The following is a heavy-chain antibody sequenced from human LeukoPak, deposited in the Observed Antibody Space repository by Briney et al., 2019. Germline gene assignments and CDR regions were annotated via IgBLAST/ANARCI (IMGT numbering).Heavy chain of an antibody. CDR1: GFTFSTFA. Sequence: GGSLRLSCAASGFTFSTFAMIWVRQPPGKGLEWVSSIFPSGGEIHYADSVRGRFTISRDNSKSTLSLQMNSLRAEDTAVYYCARVTTMVRGAFDYWGQGTLVTVSS. J-gene: IGHJ4*02. V-gene: IGHV3-23*01. D-gene: IGHD3-10*01. CDR2: IFPSGGEI. CDR3: ARVTTMVRGAFDY.